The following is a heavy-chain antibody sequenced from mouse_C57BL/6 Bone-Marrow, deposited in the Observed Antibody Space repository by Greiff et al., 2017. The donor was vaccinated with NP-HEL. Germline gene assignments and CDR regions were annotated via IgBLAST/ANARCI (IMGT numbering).Heavy chain of an antibody. CDR3: TRALSMSRGYDYARDD. CDR1: GYTFTSYW. CDR2: IYPGNSDT. V-gene: IGHV1-5*01. J-gene: IGHJ4*01. Sequence: EVQLQQSGTVLARPGASVKMSCKTSGYTFTSYWMHWVKQRPGQGLEWIGAIYPGNSDTSYNQKFKGKAKLTAVTSASTAYMELSSLTNADSAVFYCTRALSMSRGYDYARDDWGQGTSVTAS. D-gene: IGHD2-3*01.